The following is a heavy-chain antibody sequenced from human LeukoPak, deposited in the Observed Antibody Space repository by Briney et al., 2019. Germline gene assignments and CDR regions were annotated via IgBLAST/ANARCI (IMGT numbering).Heavy chain of an antibody. J-gene: IGHJ6*02. CDR3: ARDKRGYSYGYFYYYYGMDV. D-gene: IGHD5-18*01. V-gene: IGHV1-8*01. Sequence: ASVKVSCKASGYTFTSYDINWVRQATGQGLEWMGWMNPNSGNTGYAQKFQGRVTMTRNTSISTAYMELSSLRSEDTAVYYCARDKRGYSYGYFYYYYGMDVWGQGTTVTVSS. CDR1: GYTFTSYD. CDR2: MNPNSGNT.